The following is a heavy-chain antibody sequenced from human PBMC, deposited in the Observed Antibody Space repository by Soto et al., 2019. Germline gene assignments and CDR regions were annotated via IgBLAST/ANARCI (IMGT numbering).Heavy chain of an antibody. CDR2: IIPIFGTA. V-gene: IGHV1-69*01. D-gene: IGHD5-12*01. J-gene: IGHJ4*02. Sequence: QVQLVQSGAEVKKPGSSVKVSCKASGGTFSSYAISWVRQAPGQGLEWMGGIIPIFGTANYAQKFQGRVMITADESTSTAYMELSSLRSEDTAVYYCARRRRGATRISTFDYWGQGTLVTVSS. CDR3: ARRRRGATRISTFDY. CDR1: GGTFSSYA.